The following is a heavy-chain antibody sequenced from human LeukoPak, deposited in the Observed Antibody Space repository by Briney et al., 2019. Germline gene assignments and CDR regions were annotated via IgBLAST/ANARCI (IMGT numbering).Heavy chain of an antibody. D-gene: IGHD6-19*01. CDR1: GFTFSSYG. Sequence: PGGSLRLSCAASGFTFSSYGMHWVRQAPGKGLEWVAFIRYDGSNKYYADSVKGRFTISRDNSKNTLYLQMSSLRAEDTAVYYCAKDQLRQWLPFDAFDIWGQGTMVTVSS. V-gene: IGHV3-30*02. CDR3: AKDQLRQWLPFDAFDI. CDR2: IRYDGSNK. J-gene: IGHJ3*02.